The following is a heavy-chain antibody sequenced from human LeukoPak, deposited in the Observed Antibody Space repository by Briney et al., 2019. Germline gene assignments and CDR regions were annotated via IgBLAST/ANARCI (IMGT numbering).Heavy chain of an antibody. D-gene: IGHD1-1*01. CDR1: GGTFSSYA. CDR2: IIPIFGTA. J-gene: IGHJ6*03. Sequence: ASVKVSCKASGGTFSSYAISWVRQAPGQGLEWMGGIIPIFGTANYAQKFQGRVTITADESTSTAYMELSSLRSEDTAVYYCARDKRTTGTTADYYYMDVWGKGTTVTISS. CDR3: ARDKRTTGTTADYYYMDV. V-gene: IGHV1-69*13.